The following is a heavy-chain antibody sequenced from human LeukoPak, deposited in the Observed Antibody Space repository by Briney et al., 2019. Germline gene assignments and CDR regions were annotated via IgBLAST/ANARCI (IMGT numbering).Heavy chain of an antibody. CDR2: ISSSGSTI. V-gene: IGHV3-48*03. CDR3: ARSYYYDSSGYSNWFDP. Sequence: PGGSLRLSCAASGFTFSSYEMTWVRQAPGKGLEWVSYISSSGSTIYYADSVKGRFTISRDNAKNSLYLQMNSLRAEDTAVYYCARSYYYDSSGYSNWFDPWGQGTLVTVSS. CDR1: GFTFSSYE. J-gene: IGHJ5*02. D-gene: IGHD3-22*01.